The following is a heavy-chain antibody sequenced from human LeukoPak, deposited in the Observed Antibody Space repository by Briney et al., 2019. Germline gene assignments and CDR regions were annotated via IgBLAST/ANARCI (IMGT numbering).Heavy chain of an antibody. Sequence: GASVKVSCKASGYTFTSYGISWVRQAPGQGLEWMGWISAYNGNTNYAQKLQGRVTMTTDTSTSTAYMELRSLRSDDTAVHYCARVRDPSQDYYDSSGYYYMDVWGKGTTVTVSS. CDR3: ARVRDPSQDYYDSSGYYYMDV. D-gene: IGHD3-22*01. CDR1: GYTFTSYG. J-gene: IGHJ6*03. V-gene: IGHV1-18*01. CDR2: ISAYNGNT.